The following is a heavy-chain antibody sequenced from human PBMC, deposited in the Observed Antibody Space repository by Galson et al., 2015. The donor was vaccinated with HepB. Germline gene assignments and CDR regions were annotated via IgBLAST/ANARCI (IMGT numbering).Heavy chain of an antibody. Sequence: SLRLSCAASGFTFSMFWMSWVRQAPRKGLEWVANIKPDGSEKYYVDSVKGRFTISRDNAKNSLFLQMNSLRVEDTAVYYCARGIWFGEFSDYWGQGTLVTVSS. CDR3: ARGIWFGEFSDY. CDR2: IKPDGSEK. D-gene: IGHD3-10*01. J-gene: IGHJ4*02. CDR1: GFTFSMFW. V-gene: IGHV3-7*03.